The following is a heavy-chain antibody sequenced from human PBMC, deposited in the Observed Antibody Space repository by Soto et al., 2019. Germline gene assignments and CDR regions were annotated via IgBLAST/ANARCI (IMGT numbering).Heavy chain of an antibody. CDR2: ISGSGGST. V-gene: IGHV3-23*01. Sequence: GGSLRLSCAASGFTFSSYAMSWVRQAPGKGLEWVSAISGSGGSTYYADSVKGRFTISRDNSKNTLYLQMNSLRAEDTAVYYCANEVLGSSWYRQGIFDPWGQGTLVTVSS. J-gene: IGHJ5*02. D-gene: IGHD6-13*01. CDR3: ANEVLGSSWYRQGIFDP. CDR1: GFTFSSYA.